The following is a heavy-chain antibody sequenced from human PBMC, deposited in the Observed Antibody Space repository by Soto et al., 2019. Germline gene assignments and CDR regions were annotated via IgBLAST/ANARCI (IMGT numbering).Heavy chain of an antibody. CDR3: ARDRGYGDEYYFDY. V-gene: IGHV1-18*01. J-gene: IGHJ4*02. CDR2: IGAYNGNT. CDR1: GYTFTSYG. Sequence: ASVKVSCKASGYTFTSYGISWVRQAPGQGLEWMGWIGAYNGNTNYAQKLQGRVTMTTDTSTSTAYMELRSLRSDDTAVYYCARDRGYGDEYYFDYWGQGTLVTVSS. D-gene: IGHD4-17*01.